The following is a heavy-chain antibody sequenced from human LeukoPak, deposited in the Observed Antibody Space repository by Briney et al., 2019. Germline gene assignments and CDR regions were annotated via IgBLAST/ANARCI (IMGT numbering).Heavy chain of an antibody. CDR2: ISSNSSYI. D-gene: IGHD6-6*01. CDR1: GFTFSSYS. J-gene: IGHJ4*02. V-gene: IGHV3-21*01. Sequence: AGGALRLCCAASGFTFSSYSMTWVRQAPGKGLEWVSSISSNSSYIYDADSVKSRFTIARDNAKSSLYLEMNSLRAEDTAVYYCARDLGGYSSASTGYWGQGTLVIVSS. CDR3: ARDLGGYSSASTGY.